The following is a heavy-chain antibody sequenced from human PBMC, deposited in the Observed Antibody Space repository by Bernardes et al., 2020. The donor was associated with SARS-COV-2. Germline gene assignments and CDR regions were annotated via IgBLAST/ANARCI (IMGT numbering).Heavy chain of an antibody. CDR1: GSTLSDYY. CDR2: ISSASSYK. J-gene: IGHJ5*02. CDR3: ARGQGKNWIDP. Sequence: RGSRRLSCAFSGSTLSDYYVAWIRQAPGKGLEWISYISSASSYKNYADSVKGRFTISRDNAKNSLYLQMNSLRVEDTAVYYCARGQGKNWIDPWGQGTLVTVSS. V-gene: IGHV3-11*06.